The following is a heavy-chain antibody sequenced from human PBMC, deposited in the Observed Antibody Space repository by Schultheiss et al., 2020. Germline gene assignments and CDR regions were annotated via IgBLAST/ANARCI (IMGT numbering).Heavy chain of an antibody. J-gene: IGHJ4*02. Sequence: GGSLRLSCAASGFTFSGYGMYWVRQASGKGLEWVGHIKRKTKSYATAYAASVKGRFTISRDDSKNTAYLQMNSLKTEDTAFYYCASRSSGWYFVYWGQGTLVTVSS. CDR3: ASRSSGWYFVY. V-gene: IGHV3-73*01. CDR2: IKRKTKSYAT. D-gene: IGHD6-19*01. CDR1: GFTFSGYG.